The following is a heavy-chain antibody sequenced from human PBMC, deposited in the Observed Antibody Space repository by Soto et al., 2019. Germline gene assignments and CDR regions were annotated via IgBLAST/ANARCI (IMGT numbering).Heavy chain of an antibody. J-gene: IGHJ4*02. D-gene: IGHD2-15*01. V-gene: IGHV4-39*01. Sequence: QLQLQESGPGLVKPSETLSLTCTVSGGSIRSDNSYWDWVRQPPGKGLEWIAPMSSGGRTLYRPSLGGRLTLSIATSKNQFSLKMSSVTATDMAVYFFARFPGIYGVHTPYFDLWGQGILVIVSS. CDR2: MSSGGRT. CDR1: GGSIRSDNSY. CDR3: ARFPGIYGVHTPYFDL.